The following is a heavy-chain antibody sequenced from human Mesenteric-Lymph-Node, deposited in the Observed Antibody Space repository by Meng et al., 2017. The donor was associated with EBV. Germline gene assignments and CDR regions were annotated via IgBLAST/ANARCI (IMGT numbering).Heavy chain of an antibody. CDR1: GGSISSTNW. CDR2: IYHSGST. D-gene: IGHD4-17*01. CDR3: ASGGYGEIAY. J-gene: IGHJ4*02. V-gene: IGHV4-4*03. Sequence: QEQSQESGPGLVKPPGTPSLTCAVSGGSISSTNWWSWVRQPPGKGLEWIGEIYHSGSTNYNPSLKSRVTISLDTSKNQFSLKLTSVTAADSAVYYCASGGYGEIAYWGQGTLVTVSS.